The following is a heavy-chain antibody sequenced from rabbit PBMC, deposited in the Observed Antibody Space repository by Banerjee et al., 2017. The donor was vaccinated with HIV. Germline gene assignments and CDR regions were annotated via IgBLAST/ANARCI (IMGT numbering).Heavy chain of an antibody. CDR2: INTSSGNT. Sequence: QEQLVESGGGLVKPGASLTLTCTASGFSFSGGAMCWVRQAPGKGLEWIGCINTSSGNTVYASWAKGRFTISKTSSTTVALQMTSLTVADTATYFCARDLAGVIGWNFDLWGPGTLVTVS. V-gene: IGHV1S45*01. CDR1: GFSFSGGA. J-gene: IGHJ4*01. D-gene: IGHD4-1*01. CDR3: ARDLAGVIGWNFDL.